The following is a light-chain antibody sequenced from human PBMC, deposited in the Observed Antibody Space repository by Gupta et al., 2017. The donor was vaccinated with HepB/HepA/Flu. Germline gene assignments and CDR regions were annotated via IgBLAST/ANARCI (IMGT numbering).Light chain of an antibody. V-gene: IGKV3-20*01. CDR2: GAS. J-gene: IGKJ2*01. Sequence: ENVLTQSPGTLSLSPGERATLSCRASQSVSSKSLTWYQQKPGQAPRLLIYGASNRATGIPDRFSGSGSGTXFTLTIXRLEPEDFAVYYCQQYGSSMSTFGXGTKLEIK. CDR3: QQYGSSMST. CDR1: QSVSSKS.